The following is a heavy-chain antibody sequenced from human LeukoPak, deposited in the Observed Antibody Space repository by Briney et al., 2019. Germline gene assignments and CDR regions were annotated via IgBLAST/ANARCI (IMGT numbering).Heavy chain of an antibody. CDR3: ARVGHSDSSAYYIAY. D-gene: IGHD3-22*01. J-gene: IGHJ4*02. CDR2: INHSGST. CDR1: GGSFSDYF. Sequence: SETLSLTCAVYGGSFSDYFWSWIRQPPGKGLEWIGEINHSGSTNYNPSLKSRVTMSVDTSRNQFSLRLTSVTAADTVVYYCARVGHSDSSAYYIAYWGQGTLVTVSS. V-gene: IGHV4-34*01.